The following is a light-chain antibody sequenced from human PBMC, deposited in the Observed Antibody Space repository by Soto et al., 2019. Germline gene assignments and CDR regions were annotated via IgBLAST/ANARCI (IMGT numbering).Light chain of an antibody. V-gene: IGKV1-39*01. J-gene: IGKJ1*01. Sequence: DIQMTQSPSSLSASVGDRVTITCRASQSISSYLNWYQQKPGKAPKLLIYAASSLQSGXXXXXXXXXXXXXXXXTISSLQPEDFATYYCQQSYSTLWTFGQGTKVEIK. CDR3: QQSYSTLWT. CDR1: QSISSY. CDR2: AAS.